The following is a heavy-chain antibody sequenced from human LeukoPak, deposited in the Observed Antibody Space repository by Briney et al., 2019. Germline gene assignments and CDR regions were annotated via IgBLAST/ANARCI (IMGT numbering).Heavy chain of an antibody. Sequence: ASVKVSFKASGYTFTVYYMNWVRQAPGQGLEWMGWINPNSGGTNYAQKFQGRATMTRDTSISTAYMELSRLRSDDTAVYYCARSVDYPFDYWGQGTLVTVSS. J-gene: IGHJ4*02. V-gene: IGHV1-2*02. CDR3: ARSVDYPFDY. CDR1: GYTFTVYY. D-gene: IGHD4-11*01. CDR2: INPNSGGT.